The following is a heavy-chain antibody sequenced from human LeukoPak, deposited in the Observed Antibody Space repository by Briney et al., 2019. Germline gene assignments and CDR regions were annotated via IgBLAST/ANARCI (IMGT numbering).Heavy chain of an antibody. V-gene: IGHV4-4*02. CDR3: ASLAVAGTLDY. J-gene: IGHJ4*02. CDR1: GGSISSSNW. CDR2: NYHSGST. Sequence: PSETLSLTCAVSGGSISSSNWWCWVRQPPGKGLEWIGENYHSGSTNYNPSLKRRVTISVDKSKNQFSLKLSSVTAADTAVYYCASLAVAGTLDYWGQGTLVTVSS. D-gene: IGHD6-19*01.